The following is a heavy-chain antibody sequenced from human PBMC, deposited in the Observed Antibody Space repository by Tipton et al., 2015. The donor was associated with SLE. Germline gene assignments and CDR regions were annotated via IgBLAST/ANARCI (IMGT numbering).Heavy chain of an antibody. D-gene: IGHD3-16*01. CDR3: ARVVAERLGLDF. Sequence: TLSLTCAVSGYPISRGYYWGWIRQPPGKGLEWIGSIYHSGSTYYNPTLKSRVTISVDTSKNQFSLKLSSVTAADTAVYFCARVVAERLGLDFWGQGILVSVSS. CDR1: GYPISRGYY. J-gene: IGHJ4*02. V-gene: IGHV4-38-2*01. CDR2: IYHSGST.